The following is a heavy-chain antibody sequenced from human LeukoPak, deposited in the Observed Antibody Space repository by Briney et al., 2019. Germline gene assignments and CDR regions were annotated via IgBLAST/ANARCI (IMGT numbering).Heavy chain of an antibody. CDR2: IYYSGST. Sequence: SETLSLTCTVSGGSISSYYWSWIRQPPGKGLEWIGYIYYSGSTTYNPSLKGRVTISVDTSKNQFSLKLSSVTAADTAVYYCARGYGDFDYWGQGTLVTVSS. CDR3: ARGYGDFDY. V-gene: IGHV4-59*01. CDR1: GGSISSYY. J-gene: IGHJ4*02. D-gene: IGHD4-17*01.